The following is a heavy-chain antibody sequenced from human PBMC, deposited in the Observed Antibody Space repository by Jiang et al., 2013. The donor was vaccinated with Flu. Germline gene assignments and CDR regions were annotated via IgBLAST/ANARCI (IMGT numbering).Heavy chain of an antibody. Sequence: QLVESGGGVVQPGRSLRLSCAASGFTFSSYAMHWVRQAPGKGLEWVAVISYDGSNKYYADSVKGRFTISRDNSKNTLYLQMNSLRAEDTAVYYCARGKLELGAFDIWGQGTMVTVSS. V-gene: IGHV3-30*04. CDR3: ARGKLELGAFDI. CDR2: ISYDGSNK. J-gene: IGHJ3*02. CDR1: GFTFSSYA. D-gene: IGHD1-7*01.